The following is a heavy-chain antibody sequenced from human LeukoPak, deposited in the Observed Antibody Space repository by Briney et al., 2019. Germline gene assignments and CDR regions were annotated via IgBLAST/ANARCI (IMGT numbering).Heavy chain of an antibody. V-gene: IGHV1-8*01. CDR3: ARDNDSRDPPHFDY. CDR2: MNPNSGNT. J-gene: IGHJ4*02. Sequence: ASVKVSCKASGYTFTSYDINWVRQATGQGLEWMGWMNPNSGNTGYAQKFQGRVTMTRNTSITTAYMELSSLRSEDTAVYYCARDNDSRDPPHFDYWGQGTLVTVSS. CDR1: GYTFTSYD. D-gene: IGHD3-16*01.